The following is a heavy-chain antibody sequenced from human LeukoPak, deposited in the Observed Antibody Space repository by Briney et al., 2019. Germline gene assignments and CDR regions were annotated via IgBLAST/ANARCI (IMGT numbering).Heavy chain of an antibody. V-gene: IGHV3-21*01. J-gene: IGHJ4*02. CDR3: AIAGGNRYYFDY. D-gene: IGHD3-16*01. CDR1: GFTFSTYI. CDR2: ISSSDNYI. Sequence: GGSLRLSCAASGFTFSTYIMNWVRQAPGKWLEWVSSISSSDNYIYSADSVKGRFTISRDNARNSLYLQMNSLRAEDTAVYYCAIAGGNRYYFDYWGQGTLVTVSS.